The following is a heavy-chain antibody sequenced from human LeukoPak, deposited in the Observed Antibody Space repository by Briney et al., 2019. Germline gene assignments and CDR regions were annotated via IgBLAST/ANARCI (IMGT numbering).Heavy chain of an antibody. J-gene: IGHJ4*02. V-gene: IGHV1-18*01. CDR1: GYTFTSYG. Sequence: GASVKVSCKASGYTFTSYGISWVRQARGQGLEGMGWISAYNGNTNYAQKLQGRVTMTTDTSTSTAYMELRSLRSDDTAVYYCARDIPPDYGDYDDFDYWGQGTLVTVSS. CDR2: ISAYNGNT. D-gene: IGHD4-17*01. CDR3: ARDIPPDYGDYDDFDY.